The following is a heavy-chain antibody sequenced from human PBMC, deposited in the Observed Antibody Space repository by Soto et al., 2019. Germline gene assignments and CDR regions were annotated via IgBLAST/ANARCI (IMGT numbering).Heavy chain of an antibody. Sequence: QVQLVQSGAEVKKPGSSVKVSCKASGGTFSSYAISRVRQAPGQGLEWMGGIIPIFGTANYAQKFQGRVTITADESTSTAYMELSSLRSEDTAVYYCAAVGYCSGGSCYEDYYYYYGMDVLGQGNTVTVSS. CDR1: GGTFSSYA. D-gene: IGHD2-15*01. J-gene: IGHJ6*02. V-gene: IGHV1-69*01. CDR2: IIPIFGTA. CDR3: AAVGYCSGGSCYEDYYYYYGMDV.